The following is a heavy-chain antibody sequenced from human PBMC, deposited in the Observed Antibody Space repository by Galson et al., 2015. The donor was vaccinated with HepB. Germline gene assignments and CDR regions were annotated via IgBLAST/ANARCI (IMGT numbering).Heavy chain of an antibody. J-gene: IGHJ6*02. V-gene: IGHV1-46*01. Sequence: SVKVSCKASGYTFTNYYINWVRQAPGQGLEWMGVINPSLGTTTYAQKFQGRVTMTRDTSTSTVYMELSSLRSEDTAVEYCARGGVVVRGYIGLGGMDVWGHGTTVTVPS. D-gene: IGHD3-10*01. CDR1: GYTFTNYY. CDR2: INPSLGTT. CDR3: ARGGVVVRGYIGLGGMDV.